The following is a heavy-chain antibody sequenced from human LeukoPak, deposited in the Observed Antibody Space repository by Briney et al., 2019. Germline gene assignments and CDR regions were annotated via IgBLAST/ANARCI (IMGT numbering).Heavy chain of an antibody. D-gene: IGHD2-15*01. CDR1: GFIFTNYW. CDR3: ARTPVVVAYQDDGDAFDI. Sequence: GGSLRLSCAASGFIFTNYWMTWVRQAPGKGLEWVASIKQDGSEKYYVDSVKGRFTISRDNAKNSLSLQMNSLRAEDTAVYYCARTPVVVAYQDDGDAFDIWGQGTMVTVSS. CDR2: IKQDGSEK. V-gene: IGHV3-7*01. J-gene: IGHJ3*02.